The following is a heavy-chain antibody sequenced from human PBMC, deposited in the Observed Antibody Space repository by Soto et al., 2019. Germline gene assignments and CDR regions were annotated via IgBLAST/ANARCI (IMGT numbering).Heavy chain of an antibody. V-gene: IGHV5-51*01. CDR1: GYRFSAYL. J-gene: IGHJ6*02. CDR2: IYPGDSDT. D-gene: IGHD3-9*01. CDR3: ARAGGYYDILTGYYRDYYYGMDV. Sequence: GESLKISCKGSGYRFSAYLIAWVRQIPGKGLEWMGIIYPGDSDTRYSPSFQGQVTISADKSISTAYLQWSSLKASDTAMYYCARAGGYYDILTGYYRDYYYGMDVWGQGTTVTVSS.